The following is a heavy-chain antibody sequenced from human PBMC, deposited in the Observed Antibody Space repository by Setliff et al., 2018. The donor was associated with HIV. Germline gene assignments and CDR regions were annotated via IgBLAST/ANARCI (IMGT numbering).Heavy chain of an antibody. J-gene: IGHJ6*03. Sequence: PSETLSLTCTVSGGSISSGGYHWSWIRQHPGKGLEWIGYIFYSGSTSYNPSLKSRVAISVDTSKNQLSLKLTSVTAADTAVYYCARRRSPPSGFYSKYYMDVWGKGTTVTVSS. CDR1: GGSISSGGYH. CDR3: ARRRSPPSGFYSKYYMDV. V-gene: IGHV4-31*03. D-gene: IGHD3-22*01. CDR2: IFYSGST.